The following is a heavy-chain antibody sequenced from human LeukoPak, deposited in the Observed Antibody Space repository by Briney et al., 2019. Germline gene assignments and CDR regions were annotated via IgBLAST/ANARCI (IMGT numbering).Heavy chain of an antibody. J-gene: IGHJ4*02. CDR2: INRDGSEK. V-gene: IGHV3-7*01. Sequence: GGSLRLSCAASGFTFSSYWMSWVRQAPGKGLEWVANINRDGSEKYYVDSVKGRFTISRDNAKNSLYLQMNSLRAEDTAVYYCASLVGTTRAFDYWGQGTLVTVSS. CDR1: GFTFSSYW. D-gene: IGHD1-26*01. CDR3: ASLVGTTRAFDY.